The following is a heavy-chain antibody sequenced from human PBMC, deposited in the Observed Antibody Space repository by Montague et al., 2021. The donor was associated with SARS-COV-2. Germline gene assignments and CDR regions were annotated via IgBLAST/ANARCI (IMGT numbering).Heavy chain of an antibody. Sequence: SETRSLTCTVSGRSISGYYWNWIRQPPGKGLEWIGYIYSSGSTNYNPSLKSRVTMSVDTSKNQLSLNLSSVTAADTAVYYCARDSLVASYYYYGVDVWGQGTTVTVAS. CDR1: GRSISGYY. V-gene: IGHV4-59*13. J-gene: IGHJ6*02. CDR3: ARDSLVASYYYYGVDV. D-gene: IGHD2-2*01. CDR2: IYSSGST.